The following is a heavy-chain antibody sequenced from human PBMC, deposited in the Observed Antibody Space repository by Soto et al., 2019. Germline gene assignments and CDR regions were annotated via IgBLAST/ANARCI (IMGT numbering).Heavy chain of an antibody. J-gene: IGHJ4*02. Sequence: GGSLRLSCTASGFTFGDYAMSWFRQAPGKGLEWVGFIRSKAYGGTTEYAASVKGRFTISRDDSKSIAYLQMNSLKTEDTAVYYCTRYYDILTGYRNLDYWGQGTLVTVSS. CDR1: GFTFGDYA. V-gene: IGHV3-49*03. CDR3: TRYYDILTGYRNLDY. CDR2: IRSKAYGGTT. D-gene: IGHD3-9*01.